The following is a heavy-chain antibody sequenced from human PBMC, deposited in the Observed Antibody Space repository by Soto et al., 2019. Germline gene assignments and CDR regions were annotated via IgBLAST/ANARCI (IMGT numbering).Heavy chain of an antibody. CDR3: ARRSSGMDTMHDHNWFDP. Sequence: PGESLKISCKGSGYSFTSYWIGWVRQMPGKGLEWMGIIYPGDSDTRYSPSFQGQVTISADKSISTAYLQWSSLKASDTAMYYCARRSSGMDTMHDHNWFDPWGQGTLVTVSS. V-gene: IGHV5-51*01. CDR1: GYSFTSYW. CDR2: IYPGDSDT. J-gene: IGHJ5*02. D-gene: IGHD5-18*01.